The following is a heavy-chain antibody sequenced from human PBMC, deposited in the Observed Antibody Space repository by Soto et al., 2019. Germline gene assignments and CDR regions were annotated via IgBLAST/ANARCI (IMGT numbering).Heavy chain of an antibody. CDR2: IFYTGST. CDR1: GGSISSYY. V-gene: IGHV4-59*01. J-gene: IGHJ4*02. D-gene: IGHD6-19*01. Sequence: PSETLSLTCTVSGGSISSYYWSWIRQPPGKGLEWIGYIFYTGSTDYNPSLKSRVTISVDTSKNEFSLKLTPVTAADTAVYYCARVDSGWHDYWGQGTLVTVSS. CDR3: ARVDSGWHDY.